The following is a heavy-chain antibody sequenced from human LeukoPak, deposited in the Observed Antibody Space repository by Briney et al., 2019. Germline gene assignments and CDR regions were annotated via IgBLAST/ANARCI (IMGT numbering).Heavy chain of an antibody. Sequence: GGSLRLSCAASGFTFSRYGMHWVRHAPGKGLEWVAFIRYDESDKKYKDSVKGRFTVSKDNSKNTLSLQMHSLRVEDTAVYYCATHYYASGNYYNPIFYWGQGALVTVSS. J-gene: IGHJ4*02. V-gene: IGHV3-30*02. CDR2: IRYDESDK. CDR3: ATHYYASGNYYNPIFY. CDR1: GFTFSRYG. D-gene: IGHD3-10*01.